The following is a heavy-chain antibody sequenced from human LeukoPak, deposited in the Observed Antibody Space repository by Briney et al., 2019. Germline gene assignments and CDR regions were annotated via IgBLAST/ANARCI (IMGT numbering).Heavy chain of an antibody. CDR1: GFTFSNYA. CDR3: AKEIYDILSGYDN. D-gene: IGHD3-9*01. Sequence: GGSLRLSCATSGFTFSNYAMNWVRQAPGKRLEWVSGVSVSGSTYYADFVKGRFTISRDNSKNTMYLHMNSLRAEDTAVYYCAKEIYDILSGYDNWGQGTLVTVSS. J-gene: IGHJ4*02. CDR2: VSVSGST. V-gene: IGHV3-23*01.